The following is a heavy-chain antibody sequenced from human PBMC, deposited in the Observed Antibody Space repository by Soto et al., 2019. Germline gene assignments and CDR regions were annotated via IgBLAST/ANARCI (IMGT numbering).Heavy chain of an antibody. D-gene: IGHD2-21*01. CDR1: GFTFSNYW. V-gene: IGHV3-74*01. J-gene: IGHJ3*01. CDR3: RLVPRCSEGNCHARGGVDF. CDR2: INSEGGST. Sequence: VQLVESGGGLVHPGGSLRLSCAASGFTFSNYWMHWVRQAPGKGLVWVSGINSEGGSTAYADSVKGRFTISRDNAENTLFLQISRLTAEDKALYYCRLVPRCSEGNCHARGGVDFGGQGTMVTVSS.